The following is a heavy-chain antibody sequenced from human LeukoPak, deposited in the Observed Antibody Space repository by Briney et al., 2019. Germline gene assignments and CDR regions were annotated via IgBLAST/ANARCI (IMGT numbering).Heavy chain of an antibody. J-gene: IGHJ4*02. D-gene: IGHD5-18*01. CDR3: AREEGHDSPIDY. CDR2: IYYSGST. Sequence: SETLSLTCTVSGGSISSYYWSWIRQPPGKGLEWIGYIYYSGSTNYNPSLKSRVTISVDTSKNQFSLKLSSVTAADTAVSYCAREEGHDSPIDYWGQGTLVTVSS. CDR1: GGSISSYY. V-gene: IGHV4-59*01.